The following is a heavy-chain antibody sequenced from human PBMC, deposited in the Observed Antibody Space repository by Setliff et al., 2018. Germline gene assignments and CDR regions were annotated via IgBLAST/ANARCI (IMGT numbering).Heavy chain of an antibody. CDR3: ARGRGYSSTWYALPYFDC. J-gene: IGHJ4*02. V-gene: IGHV4-59*08. CDR2: LYYSGNT. CDR1: GGSISSYS. Sequence: SETLSLTCNVSGGSISSYSWSWIRQAPGKGLEWIGYLYYSGNTNYNPSLKSRVTISGDTAQNLISLNLRSVIDADTAVFYCARGRGYSSTWYALPYFDCWGQGTLVTVSS. D-gene: IGHD6-13*01.